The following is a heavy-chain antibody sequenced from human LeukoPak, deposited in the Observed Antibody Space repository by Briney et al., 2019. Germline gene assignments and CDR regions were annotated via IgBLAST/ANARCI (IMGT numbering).Heavy chain of an antibody. Sequence: ASVKVPCKTSGYTFTNYYMHWVRQAPGQGLEWMGMINPSGGNTTYAQKFQGRVTMTRDTSTTTVYMELSSLRSEDTAVYYCARDLRKFEYNRDWYFDLWGRGTLVTVSS. V-gene: IGHV1-46*01. CDR1: GYTFTNYY. J-gene: IGHJ2*01. CDR3: ARDLRKFEYNRDWYFDL. D-gene: IGHD1-1*01. CDR2: INPSGGNT.